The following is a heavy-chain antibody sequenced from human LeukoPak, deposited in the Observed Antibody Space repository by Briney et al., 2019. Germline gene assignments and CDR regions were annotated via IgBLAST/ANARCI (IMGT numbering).Heavy chain of an antibody. D-gene: IGHD2-15*01. CDR1: GGSISSSSYY. V-gene: IGHV4-39*01. Sequence: PSETLSLTCTVSGGSISSSSYYWSWIRQHPGKGLEWIGSIYYSGSTYYNPSLKSRVTISVDTSKNQFSLKLSSVTAADTAVYYCARLGGYCSGGSCPKGHFDYWGQGTLVTVSS. CDR3: ARLGGYCSGGSCPKGHFDY. CDR2: IYYSGST. J-gene: IGHJ4*02.